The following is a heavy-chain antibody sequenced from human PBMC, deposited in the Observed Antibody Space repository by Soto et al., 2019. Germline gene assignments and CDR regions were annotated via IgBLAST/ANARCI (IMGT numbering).Heavy chain of an antibody. D-gene: IGHD3-9*01. V-gene: IGHV1-2*02. Sequence: ASLNGSFKASGYTFTVYYIHWFRHSPVQWLEWMGWINPNSGGTNYAQKFQGRVTMTRDTSISTAYMELSRLRSDDTAVYYCAREGAPVLRYFEWLKHENWFDTWGQGTMVTVSS. J-gene: IGHJ5*02. CDR2: INPNSGGT. CDR1: GYTFTVYY. CDR3: AREGAPVLRYFEWLKHENWFDT.